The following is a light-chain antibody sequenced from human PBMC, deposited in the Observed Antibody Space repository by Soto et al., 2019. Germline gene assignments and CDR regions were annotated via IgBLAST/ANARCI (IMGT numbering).Light chain of an antibody. CDR1: QSVLYSSNNKNY. J-gene: IGKJ4*01. CDR3: QQYYITPPTT. V-gene: IGKV4-1*01. Sequence: DIVMTQSPDSLAVSLGERATINCKSSQSVLYSSNNKNYLAWYQQKPGQPPKLLIYWASTRESGVPDRFSGSGSGTDFTLTISSLQAEDVAVYDCQQYYITPPTTFGGETKVEIK. CDR2: WAS.